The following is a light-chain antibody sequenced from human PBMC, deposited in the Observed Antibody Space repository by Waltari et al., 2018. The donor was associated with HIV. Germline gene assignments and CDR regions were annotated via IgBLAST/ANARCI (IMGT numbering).Light chain of an antibody. V-gene: IGLV1-40*01. J-gene: IGLJ3*02. CDR2: GDN. Sequence: QSVLTQPPSVSGAPGQTVTISCTGTTSNIGADSGVHWYQQSPGRGPRLLIYGDNNRPSGVPGLFSGSRSGTSASLTIAGLQAEDEAHYYCQSFDNSLGGPCVFGGGTSLTVL. CDR3: QSFDNSLGGPCV. CDR1: TSNIGADSG.